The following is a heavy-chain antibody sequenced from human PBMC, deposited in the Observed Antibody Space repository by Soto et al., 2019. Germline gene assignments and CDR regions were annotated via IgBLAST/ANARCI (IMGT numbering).Heavy chain of an antibody. V-gene: IGHV4-59*01. J-gene: IGHJ4*02. CDR2: IYYSGRS. Sequence: QVQLQESGPGLVKPSETLSLTCTVSGVSFSTYYWSWIRQAPGKGLEWIGYIYYSGRSNYNPSLKSRVTMSVDTSKNQLSLKLSSVTAADTAVYYCARDQGGPFDYWGQGTLVTVSS. CDR3: ARDQGGPFDY. CDR1: GVSFSTYY. D-gene: IGHD2-15*01.